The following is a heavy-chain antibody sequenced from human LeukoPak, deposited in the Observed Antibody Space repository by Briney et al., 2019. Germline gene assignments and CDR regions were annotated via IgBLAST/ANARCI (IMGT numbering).Heavy chain of an antibody. J-gene: IGHJ4*02. V-gene: IGHV1-69*01. CDR3: AREGGLSSSWFDY. D-gene: IGHD6-13*01. CDR1: GGTFSSYA. CDR2: IIPIFGTA. Sequence: ASVKVSCKASGGTFSSYAISWVRQAPGQGLEWMGGIIPIFGTANYAQKFQGRVTIAADESTSTAYMELSSLRSEDTAVYYCAREGGLSSSWFDYWGQGTLVTVSS.